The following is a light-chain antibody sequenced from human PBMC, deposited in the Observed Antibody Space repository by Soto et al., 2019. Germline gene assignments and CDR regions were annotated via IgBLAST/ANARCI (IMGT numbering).Light chain of an antibody. V-gene: IGKV1-5*01. CDR2: DAS. Sequence: DIQMTQSPSTLSASVGDRVTITCRASQSISSWLSWYQQKPGKAPKLLIYDASSLESGVPSRFSGSGSGTEFTLTISSLQPDDFATYYSQQYNSYWTFGQGTKVEIK. CDR1: QSISSW. J-gene: IGKJ1*01. CDR3: QQYNSYWT.